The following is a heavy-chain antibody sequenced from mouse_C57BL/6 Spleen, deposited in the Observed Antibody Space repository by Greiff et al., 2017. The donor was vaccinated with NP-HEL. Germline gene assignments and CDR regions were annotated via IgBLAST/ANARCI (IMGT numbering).Heavy chain of an antibody. CDR2: IYPGSGST. Sequence: QVQLQQPGAELVKPGASVKMYCQTSGYTFTSYWITWVKQRPGQGLEWIGDIYPGSGSTNYNEKLKSKATLTVDTSSSTAYMQLSSLTSEDSAVYYCARWKGSGAMDYWGQGTSVTVSS. V-gene: IGHV1-55*01. CDR1: GYTFTSYW. J-gene: IGHJ4*01. CDR3: ARWKGSGAMDY. D-gene: IGHD1-1*01.